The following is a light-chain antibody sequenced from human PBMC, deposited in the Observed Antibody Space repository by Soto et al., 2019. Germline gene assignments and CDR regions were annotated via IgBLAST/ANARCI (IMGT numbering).Light chain of an antibody. Sequence: QSVLTQPASVSGSPGQSITISCTGSSSDVGGYNYVSWYQQHPGKAPKLMIYEVSNRPSGVSDRFPGSKSGNTASLTISGLQAEDEADYYCSSYASSGAHVVFGGGTKLTVL. CDR1: SSDVGGYNY. CDR3: SSYASSGAHVV. V-gene: IGLV2-14*01. J-gene: IGLJ2*01. CDR2: EVS.